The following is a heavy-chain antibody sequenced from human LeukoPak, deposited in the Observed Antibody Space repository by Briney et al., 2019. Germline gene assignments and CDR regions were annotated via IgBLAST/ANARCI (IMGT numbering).Heavy chain of an antibody. Sequence: GASVKVSCKASGGTFSSYAISWVRQAPGQGLEWMGGIIPIFGTANYAQKFQGRVTITADESTSTAYMELSSLRSEDTAVYYCARWPRGDSSGYYYRWFDPWGQGTLVTVSS. CDR3: ARWPRGDSSGYYYRWFDP. CDR2: IIPIFGTA. D-gene: IGHD3-22*01. J-gene: IGHJ5*02. V-gene: IGHV1-69*13. CDR1: GGTFSSYA.